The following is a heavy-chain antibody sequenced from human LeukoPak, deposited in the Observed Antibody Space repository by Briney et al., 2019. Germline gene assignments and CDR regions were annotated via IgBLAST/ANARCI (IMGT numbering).Heavy chain of an antibody. Sequence: GGSLRLSCAASGFIFSSYSMNWVRQAPGRGLEWISYIGLVSGFTSYADSVKGRFTISSDTATNSLYLHMHSLRAEDTAVYYCARDHNWAFDYWGQGALVTISS. CDR3: ARDHNWAFDY. D-gene: IGHD1-20*01. CDR2: IGLVSGFT. J-gene: IGHJ4*02. CDR1: GFIFSSYS. V-gene: IGHV3-21*05.